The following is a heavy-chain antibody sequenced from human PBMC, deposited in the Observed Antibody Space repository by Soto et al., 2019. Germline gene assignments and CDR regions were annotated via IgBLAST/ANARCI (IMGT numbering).Heavy chain of an antibody. J-gene: IGHJ6*02. CDR1: GGTFSSYA. Sequence: SVKVSCKASGGTFSSYAISWVRQAPGQGLEWMGGIIPIFGTANYAQKFQGRVTITADKSTSTAYMELSSLRSEDTAVYYCARDRTDMPGAYYYYGMDVWGQGTTVTVS. CDR2: IIPIFGTA. CDR3: ARDRTDMPGAYYYYGMDV. V-gene: IGHV1-69*06. D-gene: IGHD2-2*01.